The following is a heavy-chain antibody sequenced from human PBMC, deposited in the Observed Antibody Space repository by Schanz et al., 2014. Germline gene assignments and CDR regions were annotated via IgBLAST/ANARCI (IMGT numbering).Heavy chain of an antibody. CDR2: MSYDGSIK. D-gene: IGHD2-2*01. CDR3: AKDSTHIDIVLVPTAIDY. CDR1: GFTFSSYA. J-gene: IGHJ4*02. Sequence: QVQLVESGGGVVQPGRSLRLSCAASGFTFSSYAMHWVRQAPGKGLEWVAAMSYDGSIKYYGDSVKGRFTISRDNSKNTLYLHMNTLRSEDTAVYYCAKDSTHIDIVLVPTAIDYWGQGTLVNVSS. V-gene: IGHV3-30*04.